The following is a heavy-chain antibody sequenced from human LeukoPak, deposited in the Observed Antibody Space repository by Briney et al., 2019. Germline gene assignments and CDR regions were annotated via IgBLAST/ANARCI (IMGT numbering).Heavy chain of an antibody. CDR2: LGWNGDII. D-gene: IGHD6-13*01. CDR1: GFTFDDYS. CDR3: AKGYLIAASGTLFDF. J-gene: IGHJ4*02. Sequence: GGSLRLSCAASGFTFDDYSMHWVRQSPGKGLEWLSGLGWNGDIIDYADSVKGRFTISRDNAKNSLYLQMDSLKTEDTALYYCAKGYLIAASGTLFDFWGQGTRVTVSS. V-gene: IGHV3-9*01.